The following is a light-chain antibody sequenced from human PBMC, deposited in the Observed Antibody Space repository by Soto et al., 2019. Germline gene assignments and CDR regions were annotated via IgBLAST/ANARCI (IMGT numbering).Light chain of an antibody. J-gene: IGKJ1*01. V-gene: IGKV3-20*01. Sequence: EIVLTQSPGTLSLSPGERATLSCRASQTVSSSYLAWYQQKPGQAPRLPMYGASSRATGIPDRFSGSGSGTDFSLTISRLEPEDFAVYYCHQYGGSPTWTFGQGTKVENK. CDR2: GAS. CDR3: HQYGGSPTWT. CDR1: QTVSSSY.